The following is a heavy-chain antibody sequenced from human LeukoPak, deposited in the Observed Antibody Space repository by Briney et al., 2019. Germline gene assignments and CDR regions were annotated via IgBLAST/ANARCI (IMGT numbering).Heavy chain of an antibody. D-gene: IGHD3-10*01. V-gene: IGHV4-34*01. Sequence: SETLSLTCAVYGESFSGYYWSWIRQPPGKGLEWIGEINHSGSTNYNPSLKSRVTISVDTSKNQFSLKLSSVTAADTAVYYCARGRGVRGSLDYWGQGTLVTVSS. J-gene: IGHJ4*02. CDR2: INHSGST. CDR1: GESFSGYY. CDR3: ARGRGVRGSLDY.